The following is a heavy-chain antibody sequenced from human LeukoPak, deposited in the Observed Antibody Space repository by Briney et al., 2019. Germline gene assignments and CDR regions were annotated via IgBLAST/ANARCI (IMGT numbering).Heavy chain of an antibody. J-gene: IGHJ4*02. D-gene: IGHD3-22*01. CDR1: GFTFTDYA. CDR3: ATDRERDPSVYYLV. CDR2: ISDNGGET. Sequence: PGGSPRLSCAASGFTFTDYAMSWVRQAPEKGLEWISTISDNGGETYYADSVKGRFAISRDNSKNTLFLQMNSLRAEDSAVYYCATDRERDPSVYYLVGGQGTLITVSS. V-gene: IGHV3-23*01.